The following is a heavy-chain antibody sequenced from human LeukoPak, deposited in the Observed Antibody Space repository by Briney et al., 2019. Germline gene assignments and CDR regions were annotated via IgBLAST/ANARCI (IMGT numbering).Heavy chain of an antibody. V-gene: IGHV4-38-2*02. D-gene: IGHD2-2*01. Sequence: SETLSLTCAVSGYSISSGYYWGWIRQPPGKGLEWIGSIYHSGSTYYNPSLKSRVTMSVDTSKNQFSLKLSSVTAADTAVYYCARDAIVVVPAAIPYYYYMDVWGKGTTVTVSS. CDR1: GYSISSGYY. J-gene: IGHJ6*03. CDR3: ARDAIVVVPAAIPYYYYMDV. CDR2: IYHSGST.